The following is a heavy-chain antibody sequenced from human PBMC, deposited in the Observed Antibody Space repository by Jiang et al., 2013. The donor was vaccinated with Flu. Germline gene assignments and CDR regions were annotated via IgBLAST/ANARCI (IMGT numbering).Heavy chain of an antibody. CDR3: ARAEGPDYYDSSGLFY. D-gene: IGHD3-22*01. J-gene: IGHJ4*02. Sequence: GAEVKKPGESLRISCKGSGYSFTSYWISWVRQMPGKGLEWMGRIDPSDSYTNYSPSFQGHVTISADKSISTAYLQWSSLKASDTAMYYCARAEGPDYYDSSGLFYWGQGTLVTVSS. CDR1: GYSFTSYW. CDR2: IDPSDSYT. V-gene: IGHV5-10-1*01.